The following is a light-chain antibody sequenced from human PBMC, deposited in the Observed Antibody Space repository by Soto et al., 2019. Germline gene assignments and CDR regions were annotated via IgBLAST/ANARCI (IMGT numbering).Light chain of an antibody. CDR3: QQYGDSPFT. CDR2: DTS. J-gene: IGKJ3*01. CDR1: QDINFY. V-gene: IGKV1-33*01. Sequence: DLQMTQSPSSLSASVGERVTIACQASQDINFYLNWYQQKPGKAPNLLIYDTSNLETGVPSRFSGSGSGTDFSLTISSLQPEDIGTYYCQQYGDSPFTFGPGTKVDIK.